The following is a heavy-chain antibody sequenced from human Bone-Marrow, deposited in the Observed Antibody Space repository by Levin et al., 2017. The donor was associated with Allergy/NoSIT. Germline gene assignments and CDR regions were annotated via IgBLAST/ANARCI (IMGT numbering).Heavy chain of an antibody. CDR1: GFTFVSYT. CDR2: IDWNGGAT. J-gene: IGHJ4*02. V-gene: IGHV3-23*01. Sequence: ASVKVSCAASGFTFVSYTMSWVRQAPGKGLEWVSGIDWNGGATYYSSSVKGRFTVSRDNSKNTLFLQMDSLSADDTAVYFCARGLQSFYFDQWGQGAQVAVSS. CDR3: ARGLQSFYFDQ.